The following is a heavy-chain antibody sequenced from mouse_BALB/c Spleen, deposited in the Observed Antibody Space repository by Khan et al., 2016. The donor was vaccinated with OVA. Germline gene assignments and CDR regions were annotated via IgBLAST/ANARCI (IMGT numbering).Heavy chain of an antibody. V-gene: IGHV14-3*02. CDR2: IAPANGDT. J-gene: IGHJ1*01. CDR1: GFYIKDTY. D-gene: IGHD2-3*01. CDR3: AHPSYDPRFFEV. Sequence: EVALVSSGAELVKPGASVRLSCTASGFYIKDTYIHWVKQRLEQGLEGIGRIAPANGDTKYDPKFQDKATITSDTSTNTFYLQLRRMTSDDAAYYCCAHPSYDPRFFEVWGAGTTVTVSS.